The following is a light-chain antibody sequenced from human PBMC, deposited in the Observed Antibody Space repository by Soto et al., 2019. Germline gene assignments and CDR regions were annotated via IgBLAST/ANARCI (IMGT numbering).Light chain of an antibody. CDR2: GAS. Sequence: EIVLTQSPGTLSLSPGERATLSCRASQSVSSSYLAWYQQKPDQAPRLLIFGASNRANGIPDRFSGSGSGTDFTLTISRLEPEDFEVFYCQQYGSSPLTFGAGTKVEIX. V-gene: IGKV3-20*01. CDR3: QQYGSSPLT. J-gene: IGKJ4*01. CDR1: QSVSSSY.